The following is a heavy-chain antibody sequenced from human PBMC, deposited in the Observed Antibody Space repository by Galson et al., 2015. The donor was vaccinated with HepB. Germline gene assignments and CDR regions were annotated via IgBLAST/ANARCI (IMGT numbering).Heavy chain of an antibody. CDR1: GFDFRSYW. D-gene: IGHD2-8*02. J-gene: IGHJ4*02. CDR2: INVDGSEK. V-gene: IGHV3-7*01. Sequence: SLRLSCAASGFDFRSYWMSWVRQPPGKGLEWVANINVDGSEKYYVDSVKGRLTISRDNAKNSLYLRLNSLRAEDTAVYFCAVFVRRNTGLDFWGQGTLVTVSS. CDR3: AVFVRRNTGLDF.